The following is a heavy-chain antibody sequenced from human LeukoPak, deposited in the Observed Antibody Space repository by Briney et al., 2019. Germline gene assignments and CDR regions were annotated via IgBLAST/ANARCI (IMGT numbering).Heavy chain of an antibody. CDR1: GGSISSADFY. V-gene: IGHV4-31*11. Sequence: SETLSLTCAASGGSISSADFYWSWIRQHPGKGLEWIGFIYYSGSAYYNPSLKSRVSISIDTSKNQFSLTLNSVTAADTAVYYCARGSDFFDYWGQGTLVTVSS. CDR2: IYYSGSA. CDR3: ARGSDFFDY. J-gene: IGHJ4*02.